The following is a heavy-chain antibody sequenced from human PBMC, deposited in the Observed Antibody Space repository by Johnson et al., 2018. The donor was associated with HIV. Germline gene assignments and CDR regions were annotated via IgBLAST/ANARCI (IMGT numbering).Heavy chain of an antibody. Sequence: VQLVESGGGLIQPGGSLRLSCAASGFTLSSYWMHWVRQAPGKGLVWVSRINSDGSSTSYADSVKGRFTISRDNAKNTLYLQMNSLRAEDTALYYCAKDLRSVNLDAFDIWGQGTMVTVSS. V-gene: IGHV3-74*01. CDR1: GFTLSSYW. CDR2: INSDGSST. CDR3: AKDLRSVNLDAFDI. J-gene: IGHJ3*02. D-gene: IGHD5/OR15-5a*01.